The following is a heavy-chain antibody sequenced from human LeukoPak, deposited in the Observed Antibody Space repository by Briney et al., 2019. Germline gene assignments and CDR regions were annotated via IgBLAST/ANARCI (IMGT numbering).Heavy chain of an antibody. D-gene: IGHD3/OR15-3a*01. V-gene: IGHV3-23*01. CDR3: AKPFVWTGYHYFDY. Sequence: GGSLRHSCAASGFTFSCYAMSWVRQAPGKGLEWVSAISGSGGSTYYADSVKGRFTISRDNSKNTLYLQMNSLRAEDTAVYYCAKPFVWTGYHYFDYWGQGTLVTVSS. J-gene: IGHJ4*02. CDR1: GFTFSCYA. CDR2: ISGSGGST.